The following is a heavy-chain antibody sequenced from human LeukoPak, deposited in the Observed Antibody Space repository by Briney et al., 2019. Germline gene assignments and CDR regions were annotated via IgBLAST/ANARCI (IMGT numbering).Heavy chain of an antibody. CDR3: ARAAADTSAYYYS. V-gene: IGHV1-46*01. CDR1: GYTFTTDY. CDR2: INPSGGSI. Sequence: ASVKVSCKASGYTFTTDYMHWVRQAPGQGLEWMGIINPSGGSISYAQKFQGRVTLTRDTSTSTVYMELSSLRSDDTAVYYCARAAADTSAYYYSWGQGTLVTISS. D-gene: IGHD3-22*01. J-gene: IGHJ4*02.